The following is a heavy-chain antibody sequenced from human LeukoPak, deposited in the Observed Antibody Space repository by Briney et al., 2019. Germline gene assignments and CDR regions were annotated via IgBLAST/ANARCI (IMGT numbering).Heavy chain of an antibody. Sequence: SETLSLTCTVSGGSISSYYWSWIRQPAGKGLEWIGRIYTSGGTNYNPSLKSRVTMSVDTSKNQFSLKLSSVTAADTAVYYCARDLDGENYDFWSGYQPFDPWGQGTLVTVSS. J-gene: IGHJ5*02. CDR1: GGSISSYY. CDR3: ARDLDGENYDFWSGYQPFDP. D-gene: IGHD3-3*01. CDR2: IYTSGGT. V-gene: IGHV4-4*07.